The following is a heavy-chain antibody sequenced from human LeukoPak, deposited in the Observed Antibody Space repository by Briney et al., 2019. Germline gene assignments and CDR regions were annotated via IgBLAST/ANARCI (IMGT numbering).Heavy chain of an antibody. D-gene: IGHD4-17*01. CDR1: GGSISGSRHY. Sequence: SETLSLTCTVSGGSISGSRHYWGWIRQPPEKGLEWIGTIFYSGTTYYNPSLKSRVTVSVDTSKNQFSLKLSSVTAADTAVYFCARLAGDYGANYFDYWGQGTLAAVSS. V-gene: IGHV4-39*01. CDR2: IFYSGTT. CDR3: ARLAGDYGANYFDY. J-gene: IGHJ4*02.